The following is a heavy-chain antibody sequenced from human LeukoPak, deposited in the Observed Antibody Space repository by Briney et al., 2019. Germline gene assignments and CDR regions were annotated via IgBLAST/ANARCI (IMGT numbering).Heavy chain of an antibody. V-gene: IGHV4-61*02. CDR3: ARDRGTLFGHGAEFDY. CDR1: GGSISSGSYY. J-gene: IGHJ4*02. CDR2: IYTSGST. D-gene: IGHD3-3*01. Sequence: SETLSLTCTVSGGSISSGSYYWSWIRQPAGKGLEWIGRIYTSGSTNYNPSLQSRVTISVDTSKNQFSLKLSSVTAADTAVYYCARDRGTLFGHGAEFDYWGQGTLVTVSS.